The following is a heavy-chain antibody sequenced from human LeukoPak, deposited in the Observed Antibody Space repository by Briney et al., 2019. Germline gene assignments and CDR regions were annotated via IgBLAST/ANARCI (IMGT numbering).Heavy chain of an antibody. Sequence: ASVTVSCKASGYTFTSYGISWVRQAPGQGLEWMGWISAYNGNTNYAQKLQGRVTMTTDTSTSTAYMELRSLRSDDTALYYCARLYQLPNYYYYGMDVWGQGTTVTVSS. D-gene: IGHD2-2*01. CDR1: GYTFTSYG. CDR3: ARLYQLPNYYYYGMDV. J-gene: IGHJ6*02. CDR2: ISAYNGNT. V-gene: IGHV1-18*01.